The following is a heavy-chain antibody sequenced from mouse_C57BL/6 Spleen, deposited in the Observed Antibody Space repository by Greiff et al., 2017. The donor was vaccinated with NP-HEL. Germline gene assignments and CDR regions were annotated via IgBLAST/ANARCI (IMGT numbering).Heavy chain of an antibody. Sequence: DVMLVESGGGLVQPGGSLKLSCAASGFTFSDYYMYWVRQTPEKRLEWVAYISNGGGSTYYPDTVKGRFTISRDNAKNTLYLQMSRLKSEDTAMYYCARLGDYYGSRGYAMDYWGQGTSVTVSS. CDR3: ARLGDYYGSRGYAMDY. J-gene: IGHJ4*01. CDR1: GFTFSDYY. CDR2: ISNGGGST. D-gene: IGHD1-1*01. V-gene: IGHV5-12*01.